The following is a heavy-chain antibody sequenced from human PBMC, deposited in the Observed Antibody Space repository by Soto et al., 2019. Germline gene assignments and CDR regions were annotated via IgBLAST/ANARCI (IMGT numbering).Heavy chain of an antibody. CDR2: ISSSSSYI. J-gene: IGHJ6*02. Sequence: PGGSLRLSCAASGFTFSSYSMNWVRQAPGKGLEWVSSISSSSSYIYYADSVKGRFTISRDNAKNSLYLQMNSLRAEDTAVYYCARGRYYYGSGSYSSGLPYYYYGMDVWGQGTTVTVSS. D-gene: IGHD3-10*01. CDR3: ARGRYYYGSGSYSSGLPYYYYGMDV. V-gene: IGHV3-21*01. CDR1: GFTFSSYS.